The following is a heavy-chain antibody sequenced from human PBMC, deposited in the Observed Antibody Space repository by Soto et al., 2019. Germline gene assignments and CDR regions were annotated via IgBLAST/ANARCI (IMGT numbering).Heavy chain of an antibody. CDR3: ASLQVPGNFDY. CDR2: IYYSGDT. V-gene: IGHV4-39*01. CDR1: GGSIRSSNYY. Sequence: QLQLQESGPGLVKPSETLSLTCTVSGGSIRSSNYYWAWVRQPPGKGLEWIANIYYSGDTYFHPSLRNRLTVSVDTSKNQFSLKLSSLTDADTAMYYCASLQVPGNFDYWGQGTLVTVSS. J-gene: IGHJ4*02. D-gene: IGHD6-13*01.